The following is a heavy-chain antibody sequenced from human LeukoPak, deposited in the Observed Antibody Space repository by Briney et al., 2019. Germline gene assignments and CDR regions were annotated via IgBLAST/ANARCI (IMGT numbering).Heavy chain of an antibody. J-gene: IGHJ4*02. CDR2: TSYDGSNK. V-gene: IGHV3-30-3*01. D-gene: IGHD3-10*01. CDR1: GFTFSSYT. Sequence: PGRSLRLSCAASGFTFSSYTLHWVRQAPGKGLEWVSVTSYDGSNKYNADSVKGRFTISRDNSKNTLYLQMNSLRAEDTAVYYCARAASYGSDPDARFDYWGQGTLVTVSS. CDR3: ARAASYGSDPDARFDY.